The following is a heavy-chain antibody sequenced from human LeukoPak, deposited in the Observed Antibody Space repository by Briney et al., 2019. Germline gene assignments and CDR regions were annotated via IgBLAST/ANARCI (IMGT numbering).Heavy chain of an antibody. V-gene: IGHV3-53*01. CDR3: ASTSIIRGYDHDQYY. CDR1: GFSVSNNY. J-gene: IGHJ4*02. D-gene: IGHD5-12*01. CDR2: IYSDDTT. Sequence: GGSLRLSCAASGFSVSNNYMGWVRQAPGKGLEWVSVIYSDDTTRYVDSVKGRFTISRDNSKNTLHLQMNSLRAEDTALYYCASTSIIRGYDHDQYYWGQGTLVTVPS.